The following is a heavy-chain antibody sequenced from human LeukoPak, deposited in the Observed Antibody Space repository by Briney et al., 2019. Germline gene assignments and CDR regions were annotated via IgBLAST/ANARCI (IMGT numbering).Heavy chain of an antibody. V-gene: IGHV3-23*01. CDR1: GFTFSSHA. D-gene: IGHD6-25*01. J-gene: IGHJ4*02. Sequence: QSGGSLRLSCAASGFTFSSHAMSWVRQAPGKGLEWVSAIGGSGGNTYYADSVKGRFTISRDNSKNTLYLQVNSLRAEDTAVYYCAXDXRAXXVFIADATSRSGFDSWGQGTLVTVSS. CDR3: AXDXRAXXVFIADATSRSGFDS. CDR2: IGGSGGNT.